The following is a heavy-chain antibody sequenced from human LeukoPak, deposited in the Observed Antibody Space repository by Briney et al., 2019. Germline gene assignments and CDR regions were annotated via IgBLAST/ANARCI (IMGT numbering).Heavy chain of an antibody. Sequence: GGSLRLPCAASGFTVSSNYTSWVRQAPVKGLEWVSVIYNGGSTKYADSVKGRFTISRDNSENTLYLQMNSLRDEDTAVYFCARASQWLAFDYWGQGTLVTVSS. CDR2: IYNGGST. CDR1: GFTVSSNY. J-gene: IGHJ4*02. V-gene: IGHV3-66*01. D-gene: IGHD6-19*01. CDR3: ARASQWLAFDY.